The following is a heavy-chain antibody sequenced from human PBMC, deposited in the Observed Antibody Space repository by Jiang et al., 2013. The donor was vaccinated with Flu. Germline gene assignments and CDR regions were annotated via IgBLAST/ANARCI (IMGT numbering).Heavy chain of an antibody. CDR2: IYYSGST. CDR3: ARGGGSTSLDY. J-gene: IGHJ4*02. D-gene: IGHD2-2*01. V-gene: IGHV4-30-4*01. CDR1: GGSISRGDYY. Sequence: GSGLVKPSQTLSLTCTVSGGSISRGDYYWSWIRQPPGKGLEWIGYIYYSGSTYYNPSLKSRVTISVDTSKKQFSLKVNSVTAADTAVYYCARGGGSTSLDYWGQGTLVTVSS.